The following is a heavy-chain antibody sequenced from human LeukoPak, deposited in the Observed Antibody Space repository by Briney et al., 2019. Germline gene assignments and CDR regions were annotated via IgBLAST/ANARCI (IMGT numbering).Heavy chain of an antibody. J-gene: IGHJ3*02. CDR2: IYTSGGT. D-gene: IGHD2-2*01. CDR3: AGRGSSSGTFDI. V-gene: IGHV4-61*02. Sequence: SETLSLTCTVSGGSITNLNFYWTWTRQPAGKRLGWIGRIYTSGGTNYNPSLKSRVTMSVDKSKNQISLKLASLTAADTALYYCAGRGSSSGTFDIWGPGTFVTVSS. CDR1: GGSITNLNFY.